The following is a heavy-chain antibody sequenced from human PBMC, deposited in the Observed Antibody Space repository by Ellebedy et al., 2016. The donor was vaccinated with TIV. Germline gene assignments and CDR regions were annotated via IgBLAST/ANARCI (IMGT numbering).Heavy chain of an antibody. CDR2: INHSGST. Sequence: SETLSLXCAVYGGSFSGYYWSWIRQPPGKGLEWIGEINHSGSTNYNPSLKSRVTISVDTSKNQFSLKLSSVTAADTAVYYCARGNYDSSGDWGQGTLVTVSS. V-gene: IGHV4-34*01. CDR1: GGSFSGYY. D-gene: IGHD3-22*01. CDR3: ARGNYDSSGD. J-gene: IGHJ4*02.